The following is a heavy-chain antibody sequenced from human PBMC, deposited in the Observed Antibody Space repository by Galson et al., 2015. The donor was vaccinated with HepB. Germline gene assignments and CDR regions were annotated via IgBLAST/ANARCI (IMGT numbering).Heavy chain of an antibody. V-gene: IGHV4-39*01. D-gene: IGHD3-22*01. J-gene: IGHJ5*02. CDR1: GASISGSSYY. Sequence: LSLTCTVSGASISGSSYYWGWIRQPPGKVLEWIGSIYFSGSTYHNPSLRNRLTMSVDTSKNQFSLTLSSGTAADTAVYYCAGHGSYYYDTPGHNWFDPWGHGALVTVSS. CDR2: IYFSGST. CDR3: AGHGSYYYDTPGHNWFDP.